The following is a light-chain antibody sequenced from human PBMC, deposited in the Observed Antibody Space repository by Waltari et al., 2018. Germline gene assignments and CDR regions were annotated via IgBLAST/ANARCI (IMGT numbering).Light chain of an antibody. V-gene: IGLV5-45*03. CDR3: MIWRSGASE. Sequence: QAVLTQPSSLSASPGASASLTCTLRSGVNVANHRIYWYQQNPWSPPQYPRGDKSDSDKQQGSGVPSRFSGSKDASANAWILLSAGLQSEDEADNYCMIWRSGASEFCGGTKLTVL. CDR2: DKSDSDK. J-gene: IGLJ2*01. CDR1: SGVNVANHR.